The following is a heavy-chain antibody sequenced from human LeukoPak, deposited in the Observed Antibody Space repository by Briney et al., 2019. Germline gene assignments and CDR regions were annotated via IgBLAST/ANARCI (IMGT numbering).Heavy chain of an antibody. CDR1: GYTFTSYD. CDR3: ARARRDGYNWWDYYYYYYMDV. V-gene: IGHV1-8*01. D-gene: IGHD5-24*01. J-gene: IGHJ6*03. CDR2: MNPNSGNT. Sequence: ASVKVSCKASGYTFTSYDINWVRQATGQGLEWMGWMNPNSGNTGYAQKFQGRVTMTRNTSISTAYMELSSLRSEDTAVYYCARARRDGYNWWDYYYYYYMDVWGKGATVTISS.